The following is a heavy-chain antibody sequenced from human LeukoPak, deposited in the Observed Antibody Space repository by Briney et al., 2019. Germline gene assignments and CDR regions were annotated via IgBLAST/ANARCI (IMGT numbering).Heavy chain of an antibody. J-gene: IGHJ1*01. V-gene: IGHV3-7*01. Sequence: GGSLRLSCAASGFTFSHYWMSWVRQAPGKGLEWVANIKQGGSEKYYVDSVKGRFTISRDNAKNSLYLQMNGLRAEDTAVYYCAADSSGYYWAFWGQGTLVTVSS. CDR2: IKQGGSEK. CDR1: GFTFSHYW. D-gene: IGHD3-22*01. CDR3: AADSSGYYWAF.